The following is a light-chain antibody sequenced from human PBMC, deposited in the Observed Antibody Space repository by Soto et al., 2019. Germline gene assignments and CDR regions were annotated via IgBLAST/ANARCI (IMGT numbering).Light chain of an antibody. CDR3: QHSNSYPEA. J-gene: IGKJ1*01. Sequence: IQMTSSPSSPFASVEDRVIIPCRASQSISNHLNWYQQKPGKAPKLLIYDASSLESGVPSRFSGIVSGTEVTLTISSLQPDDCSTYDGQHSNSYPEAFGQGTKVDIK. V-gene: IGKV1-5*01. CDR2: DAS. CDR1: QSISNH.